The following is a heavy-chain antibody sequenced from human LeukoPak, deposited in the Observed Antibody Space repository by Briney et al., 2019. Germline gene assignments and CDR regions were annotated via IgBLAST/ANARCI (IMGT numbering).Heavy chain of an antibody. Sequence: SGGSLRLSCAASGFTVSSNYMSWVRQAPGKGLEWVSVIYSGGSTYYADSVKGRFTISRDNSKNTLYLQMNSLRAEDTAVYYCARDPSVTPFDYWGQGALVTVSS. J-gene: IGHJ4*02. CDR3: ARDPSVTPFDY. CDR2: IYSGGST. V-gene: IGHV3-53*01. D-gene: IGHD4-17*01. CDR1: GFTVSSNY.